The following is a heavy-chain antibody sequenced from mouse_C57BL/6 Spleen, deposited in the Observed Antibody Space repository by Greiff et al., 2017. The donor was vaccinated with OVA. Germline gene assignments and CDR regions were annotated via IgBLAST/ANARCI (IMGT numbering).Heavy chain of an antibody. J-gene: IGHJ2*01. CDR2: IDPSDSYT. D-gene: IGHD3-2*02. Sequence: QVQLQQPGAEPVKPGASVKLSCKASGYTFTSYWMQWVKQRPGQGLEWIGEIDPSDSYTNYNQKFKGKATLTVDTSSSTAYMQLSSLTSEDSAVYYCARRLDSSGYVDDWGQGTTLTVSS. CDR1: GYTFTSYW. CDR3: ARRLDSSGYVDD. V-gene: IGHV1-50*01.